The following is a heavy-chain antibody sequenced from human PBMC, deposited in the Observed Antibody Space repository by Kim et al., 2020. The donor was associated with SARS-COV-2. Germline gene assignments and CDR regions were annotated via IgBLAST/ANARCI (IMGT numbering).Heavy chain of an antibody. Sequence: GGSLRLSCAASGFTFGSCAMHWVRQAPGKGLEWVSGISWNSGSIAYADSVKGRFTISRDNAKNSLYLQMNSLRPEDTALYYCAKDMFGEIVVVVADTQASGFDYWGQGTLVTVSS. CDR2: ISWNSGSI. V-gene: IGHV3-9*01. CDR3: AKDMFGEIVVVVADTQASGFDY. CDR1: GFTFGSCA. J-gene: IGHJ4*02. D-gene: IGHD2-15*01.